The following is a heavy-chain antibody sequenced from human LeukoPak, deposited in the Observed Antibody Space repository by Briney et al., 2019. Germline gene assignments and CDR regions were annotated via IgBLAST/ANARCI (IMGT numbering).Heavy chain of an antibody. J-gene: IGHJ3*02. Sequence: ASVKVSCKASGYTFTDYYMHWVRQAPGQGLEWMGWINPNSGGTNYAQKFQGWVTMTRDTSISTAYMELSRLRSDDTAVYYCARDRRSHYYGSGNYYPDVFDIWGQGTMVTVSS. CDR2: INPNSGGT. D-gene: IGHD3-10*01. CDR3: ARDRRSHYYGSGNYYPDVFDI. CDR1: GYTFTDYY. V-gene: IGHV1-2*04.